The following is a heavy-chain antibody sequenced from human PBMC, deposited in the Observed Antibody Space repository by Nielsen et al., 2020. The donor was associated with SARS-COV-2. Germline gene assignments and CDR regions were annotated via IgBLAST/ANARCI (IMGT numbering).Heavy chain of an antibody. CDR3: AKDSYYGMDV. V-gene: IGHV3-30-3*01. CDR1: GFTFSSYA. CDR2: ISYDGSNK. Sequence: GESLKISCAASGFTFSSYAMHWVRQAPGKGLEWVAVISYDGSNKYYADSVKGRFTISRDNSKNTLYLQMNSLRAEDTAVYYCAKDSYYGMDVWGQGTTVTVSS. J-gene: IGHJ6*02.